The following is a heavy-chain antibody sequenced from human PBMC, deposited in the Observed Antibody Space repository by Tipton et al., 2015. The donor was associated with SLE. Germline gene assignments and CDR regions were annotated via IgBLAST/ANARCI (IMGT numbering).Heavy chain of an antibody. V-gene: IGHV3-7*01. CDR1: GFTFSSYW. CDR2: INQDGSEK. D-gene: IGHD5-18*01. J-gene: IGHJ4*02. Sequence: SLRLSCAASGFTFSSYWMSWVRQAPGKGLEWVANINQDGSEKCYVDSVKGRFTISRDNAKNSLYLQMNSLRAEDTAVYYCASPSVDTATYYWGQGTLVTVSS. CDR3: ASPSVDTATYY.